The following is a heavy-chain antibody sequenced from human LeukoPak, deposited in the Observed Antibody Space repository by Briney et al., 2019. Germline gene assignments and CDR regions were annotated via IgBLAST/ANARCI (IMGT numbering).Heavy chain of an antibody. V-gene: IGHV4-30-2*01. CDR2: IYHGGST. J-gene: IGHJ5*02. Sequence: SETLSLTCDVSGDSMSSSRFSWSWLRQPPGKGLEWIGYIYHGGSTHYNPSLKSRVTLSVDRSKKQFSLSLSSVTAADTAVYFCARAVVDVTRWFDPWGQGILVTVSS. D-gene: IGHD4-23*01. CDR1: GDSMSSSRFS. CDR3: ARAVVDVTRWFDP.